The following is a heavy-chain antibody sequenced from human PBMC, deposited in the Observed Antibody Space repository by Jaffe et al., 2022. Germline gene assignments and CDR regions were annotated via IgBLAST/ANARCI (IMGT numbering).Heavy chain of an antibody. Sequence: QVQLVQSGAEVKRPGASVKVSCKASGYSFTSYAIHWVRQAPGQRLEWMGWINAGTGNTKSSQKFQGRVTISRDTSASTAYMELSSLRSEDTAVYYCARVSMVQGIICAFDIWGQGTMVTVSS. D-gene: IGHD3-10*01. V-gene: IGHV1-3*01. CDR2: INAGTGNT. CDR1: GYSFTSYA. J-gene: IGHJ3*02. CDR3: ARVSMVQGIICAFDI.